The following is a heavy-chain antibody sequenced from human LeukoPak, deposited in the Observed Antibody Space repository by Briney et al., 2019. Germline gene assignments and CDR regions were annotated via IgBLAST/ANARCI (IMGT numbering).Heavy chain of an antibody. CDR3: ARHRGRSYSTTRGDWFHP. D-gene: IGHD1-26*01. J-gene: IGHJ5*02. CDR2: IYHDGKS. V-gene: IGHV4-4*07. Sequence: TASETLSLTCTVSGGSIRSYYWTWLRQSAGKGLEWIGRIYHDGKSDYSLSLKSRVTMSIDTSKNQFSLNLHSVTAADTAVYYCARHRGRSYSTTRGDWFHPWGQGPLVSVSS. CDR1: GGSIRSYY.